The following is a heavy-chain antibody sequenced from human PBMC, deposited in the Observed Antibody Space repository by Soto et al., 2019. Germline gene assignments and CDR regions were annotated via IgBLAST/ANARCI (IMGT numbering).Heavy chain of an antibody. V-gene: IGHV3-53*02. CDR3: ARGGGGCSGGSCYSGDAFDI. Sequence: EVQLVETGGGLIQPGGSLRLSCAASGFTVSSNYMSWVRQAPGKGLEWVSVIYSGGSTYYADSVKGRFTISRDNSKKTLYLQMNSLRAEDSAVYYSARGGGGCSGGSCYSGDAFDIWGQGTMVTVSS. CDR2: IYSGGST. CDR1: GFTVSSNY. J-gene: IGHJ3*02. D-gene: IGHD2-15*01.